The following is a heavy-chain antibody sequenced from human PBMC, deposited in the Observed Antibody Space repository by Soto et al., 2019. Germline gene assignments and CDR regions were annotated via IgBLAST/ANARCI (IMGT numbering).Heavy chain of an antibody. CDR2: IIPLLDTT. CDR1: GGTFSNDI. V-gene: IGHV1-69*08. D-gene: IGHD2-15*01. CDR3: ARESRYCSGGTGSYYYYYYGMDV. Sequence: SVKVSCKTSGGTFSNDIITWVRQAPGQGLEWMGRIIPLLDTTNYAQKFQGRVTITADESTSTAYMELSSLRSEDTAVYYCARESRYCSGGTGSYYYYYYGMDVWGQGTTVTVSS. J-gene: IGHJ6*02.